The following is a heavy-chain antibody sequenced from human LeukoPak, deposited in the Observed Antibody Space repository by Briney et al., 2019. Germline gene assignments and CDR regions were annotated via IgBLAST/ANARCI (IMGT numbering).Heavy chain of an antibody. CDR1: GFTFSGSA. CDR2: INPNSGGT. CDR3: ARELLGFDP. D-gene: IGHD1-26*01. J-gene: IGHJ5*02. Sequence: SGGSLKLSCAASGFTFSGSAMHWVRQAPGQGLEWMGWINPNSGGTNYAQKFQGRVTMTRDTSISTAYMELSRLRSDDTAVYYCARELLGFDPWGQGTLVTVSS. V-gene: IGHV1-2*02.